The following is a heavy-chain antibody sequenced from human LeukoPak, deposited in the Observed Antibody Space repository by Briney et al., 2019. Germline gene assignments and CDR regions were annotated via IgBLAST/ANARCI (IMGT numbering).Heavy chain of an antibody. CDR2: IYYSGST. V-gene: IGHV4-59*01. D-gene: IGHD1-26*01. CDR1: GGSISSYY. J-gene: IGHJ6*02. Sequence: PSETLSLTCTVSGGSISSYYWSWIRQPPGKGLEWIGYIYYSGSTSYNPSLKSRVTISVDTSKNQFSLKLSSVTAADTAVYYCARAQLLGYYYYGMDVWGQGTTVTVSS. CDR3: ARAQLLGYYYYGMDV.